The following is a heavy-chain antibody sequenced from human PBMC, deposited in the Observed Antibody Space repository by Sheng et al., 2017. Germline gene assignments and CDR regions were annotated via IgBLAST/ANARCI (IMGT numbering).Heavy chain of an antibody. CDR2: ISGSGGST. J-gene: IGHJ4*02. D-gene: IGHD3-3*01. Sequence: EVQLLESGGGLVQPGGSLRLSCAASGFTFSSYAMSWVRQAPGKGLEWVSAISGSGGSTYYADSVKGRFTISRDNSKNTLYLQMNSLRAEDTAVYYCARNTRGDFWSGYHQYYYFDYWGQGTLVTVSS. CDR1: GFTFSSYA. V-gene: IGHV3-23*01. CDR3: ARNTRGDFWSGYHQYYYFDY.